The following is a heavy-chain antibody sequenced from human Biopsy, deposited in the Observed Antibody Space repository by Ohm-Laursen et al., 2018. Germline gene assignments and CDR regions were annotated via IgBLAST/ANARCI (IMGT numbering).Heavy chain of an antibody. CDR2: INYSGST. CDR3: ARGANSTGWSYYYCYGMDV. J-gene: IGHJ6*02. CDR1: GGSISSDY. V-gene: IGHV4-59*07. Sequence: SDTLSLTCSVSGGSISSDYWTWIRQTPGTGLEWIGYINYSGSTNYNPSLKSRVTISVDTSKNQFYLRLNSVTAADTAVYYCARGANSTGWSYYYCYGMDVWGQGTTVTVSS. D-gene: IGHD2/OR15-2a*01.